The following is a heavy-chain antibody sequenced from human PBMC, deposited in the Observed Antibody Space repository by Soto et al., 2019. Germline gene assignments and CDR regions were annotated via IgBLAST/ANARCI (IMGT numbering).Heavy chain of an antibody. CDR1: GFTFSSYA. CDR2: ISGSGGST. CDR3: ANVPLDIVVAPASFDS. D-gene: IGHD2-2*01. J-gene: IGHJ4*02. V-gene: IGHV3-23*01. Sequence: GGSLRLSCAASGFTFSSYAMSWVRQAPGKGLEWVSDISGSGGSTYYADSVKGRFTISRDNSKNTLYLQMNSLRAEDTAVYSCANVPLDIVVAPASFDSWGQGPLVTVSS.